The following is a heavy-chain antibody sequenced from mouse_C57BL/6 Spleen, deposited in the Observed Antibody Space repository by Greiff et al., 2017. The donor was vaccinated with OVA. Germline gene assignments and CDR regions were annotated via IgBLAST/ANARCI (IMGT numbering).Heavy chain of an antibody. CDR2: IDPNSGGT. V-gene: IGHV1-72*01. J-gene: IGHJ4*01. CDR1: GYTFTSYW. CDR3: AREREDYAMDY. Sequence: QVQLKQPGAELVKPGASVKLSCKASGYTFTSYWMHWVKQRPGRGLEWIGRIDPNSGGTKYNEKFKSKATLTVDKPSSTAYMQLSSLTSEDSAVYYCAREREDYAMDYWGQGTSVTVSS.